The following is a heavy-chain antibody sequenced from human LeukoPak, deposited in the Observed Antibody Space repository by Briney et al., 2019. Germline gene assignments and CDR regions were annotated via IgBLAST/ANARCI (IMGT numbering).Heavy chain of an antibody. CDR1: GYTFTSYG. Sequence: ASVKVSCKASGYTFTSYGISWVRQAPGQGLEWMGWISAYNGNTNYAQKLQGRVTMTTDTSTSTAYMELRSLRPDDTAVYYCARESRGVRGVLYYYYYMDVWGKGTTVTISS. CDR2: ISAYNGNT. CDR3: ARESRGVRGVLYYYYYMDV. V-gene: IGHV1-18*01. D-gene: IGHD3-10*01. J-gene: IGHJ6*03.